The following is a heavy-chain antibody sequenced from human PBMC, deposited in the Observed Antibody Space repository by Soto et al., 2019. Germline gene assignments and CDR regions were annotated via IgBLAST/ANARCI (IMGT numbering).Heavy chain of an antibody. Sequence: GGSLRLSCAASGFTFSDYYMSWIRQAPGKGLEWVSYISSSGSTIYYADSVKGRFTISRDNAKNSLYLQMNSLRAEDTAVYYCARVDIVATIEGNFDYWGQGTLVTVSS. J-gene: IGHJ4*02. D-gene: IGHD5-12*01. V-gene: IGHV3-11*01. CDR1: GFTFSDYY. CDR2: ISSSGSTI. CDR3: ARVDIVATIEGNFDY.